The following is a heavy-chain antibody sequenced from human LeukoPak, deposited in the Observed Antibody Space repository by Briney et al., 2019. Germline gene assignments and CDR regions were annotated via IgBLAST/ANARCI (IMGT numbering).Heavy chain of an antibody. CDR1: GGSISSYY. V-gene: IGHV4-4*07. CDR3: IGNGYYSLEY. D-gene: IGHD3-3*01. J-gene: IGHJ4*02. CDR2: IYTSGST. Sequence: KTSETLSLTCTVSGGSISSYYWSWIRQPAGKGLEWIGRIYTSGSTNYNPSLKSRVTMSVDTSKNQFSLKLSSVTAADTAVYYCIGNGYYSLEYWGQGTLVTVSS.